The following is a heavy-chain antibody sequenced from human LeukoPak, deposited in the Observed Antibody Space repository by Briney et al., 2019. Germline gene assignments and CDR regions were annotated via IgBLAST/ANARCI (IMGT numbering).Heavy chain of an antibody. D-gene: IGHD2-2*01. CDR2: IYPRDSDT. V-gene: IGHV5-51*01. J-gene: IGHJ3*02. CDR1: GYSFTSYW. Sequence: GGSLKIFCKGSGYSFTSYWSGWGRQMPGKGVEGRGIIYPRDSDTIYSLSFQGKVTISADKYTRTAYLQWNSLKASDTAMYYCARQSCSSTSCYGGPGARGAFDIRLQGRMVTVSS. CDR3: ARQSCSSTSCYGGPGARGAFDI.